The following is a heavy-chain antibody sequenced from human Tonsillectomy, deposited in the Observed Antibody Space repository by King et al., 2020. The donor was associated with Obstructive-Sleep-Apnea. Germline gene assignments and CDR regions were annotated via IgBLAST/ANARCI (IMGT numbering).Heavy chain of an antibody. CDR2: ISFDGDNK. J-gene: IGHJ4*02. CDR1: GFTFTNYG. D-gene: IGHD6-19*01. V-gene: IGHV3-30*18. Sequence: VQLVEAGGGVVQPGRSLRISCAASGFTFTNYGMHWVRQAPGKGLEWVAVISFDGDNKFYTDSVQGRFIIARDNSKNTLYLQMNSLRVEDTAMYFCAKYENSGGSAWYPLDYWGQGILVTVSS. CDR3: AKYENSGGSAWYPLDY.